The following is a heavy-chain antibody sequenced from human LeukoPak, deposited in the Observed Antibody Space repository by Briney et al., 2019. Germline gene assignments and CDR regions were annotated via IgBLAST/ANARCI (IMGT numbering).Heavy chain of an antibody. CDR1: GGTFSSYA. CDR3: ARGVGYDSSGYYYVGYFDY. Sequence: ASVKVSCKASGGTFSSYAISWVRQAPGQGLEWMGGIIPIFGTANYAQKFQGRVTITTDESTSIAYMELSSLRSEDTAVYYCARGVGYDSSGYYYVGYFDYWGQGTLVTVSS. J-gene: IGHJ4*02. V-gene: IGHV1-69*05. CDR2: IIPIFGTA. D-gene: IGHD3-22*01.